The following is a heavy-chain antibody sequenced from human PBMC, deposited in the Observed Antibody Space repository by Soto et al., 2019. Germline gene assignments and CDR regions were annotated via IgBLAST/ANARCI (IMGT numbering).Heavy chain of an antibody. CDR3: AADKFVEAYCSGGSCYDEKLDAFDI. V-gene: IGHV1-58*02. Sequence: GASVKVSCKASGFTFAISARRWVRQARGQRLEWIGWIVVGSGNTNYAQKFQERVTITRDMSTSTAYMELSSLRSEDTAVYYCAADKFVEAYCSGGSCYDEKLDAFDIWGQGTMVTVSS. J-gene: IGHJ3*02. D-gene: IGHD2-15*01. CDR1: GFTFAISA. CDR2: IVVGSGNT.